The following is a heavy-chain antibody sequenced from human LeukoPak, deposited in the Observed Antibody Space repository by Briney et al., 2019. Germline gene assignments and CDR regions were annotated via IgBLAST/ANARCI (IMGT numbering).Heavy chain of an antibody. CDR2: MSGSGGST. V-gene: IGHV3-23*01. J-gene: IGHJ4*02. CDR1: GFTFSIYG. CDR3: AKAPVTTCRGAYCYPFDY. Sequence: GGSLRLSCAASGFTFSIYGMSWVRQAPGRGLEWVSAMSGSGGSTYYADSVKSRFTISRDNSKNTLYLQMNSLRPEDAAVYYCAKAPVTTCRGAYCYPFDYWGQGTLVTVSS. D-gene: IGHD2-21*01.